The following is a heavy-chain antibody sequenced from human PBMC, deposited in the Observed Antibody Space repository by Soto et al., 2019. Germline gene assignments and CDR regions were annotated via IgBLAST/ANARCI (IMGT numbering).Heavy chain of an antibody. CDR1: GFTFSSYG. V-gene: IGHV3-30*03. CDR3: TRARFHYWDLADEY. Sequence: GGSLRLSCAASGFTFSSYGMHWVRQAPGKGLEWVAVISYDGSNKYYADSVKGRFTISRDNSKNTLYLQMNSLRAEDTAVYYCTRARFHYWDLADEYWGQGTLVTVSS. D-gene: IGHD2-8*02. J-gene: IGHJ4*02. CDR2: ISYDGSNK.